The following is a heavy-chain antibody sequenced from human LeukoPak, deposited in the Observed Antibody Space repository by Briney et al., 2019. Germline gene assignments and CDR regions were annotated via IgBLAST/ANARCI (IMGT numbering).Heavy chain of an antibody. CDR2: IYYSAST. J-gene: IGHJ2*01. D-gene: IGHD3-10*01. V-gene: IGHV4-59*01. Sequence: SDPLSLTCNVSGGSISSYFWSWIRQPPGKVLELIVYIYYSASTNYNPSLKSRVTISPDTSNIQFSLKLTSLTAADTAMYYCASGEDVLACFWFFDLWGRGTMVTVSS. CDR1: GGSISSYF. CDR3: ASGEDVLACFWFFDL.